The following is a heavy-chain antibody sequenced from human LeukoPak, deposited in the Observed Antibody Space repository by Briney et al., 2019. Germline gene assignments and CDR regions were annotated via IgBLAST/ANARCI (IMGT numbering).Heavy chain of an antibody. V-gene: IGHV1-18*01. J-gene: IGHJ4*02. CDR2: ISAYNGNT. Sequence: ASVKVSCKASGYTFTSYGISWVRQAPGQGLEWMGWISAYNGNTNYAQELQGRVTMTTDTSTSTAYMELRSLRSDDTAVYYCARAENRYSGSYGGEFDYWGQGTLVTVPS. CDR1: GYTFTSYG. CDR3: ARAENRYSGSYGGEFDY. D-gene: IGHD1-26*01.